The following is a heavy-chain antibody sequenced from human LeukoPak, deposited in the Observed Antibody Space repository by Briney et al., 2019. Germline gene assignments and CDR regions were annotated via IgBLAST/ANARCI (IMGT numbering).Heavy chain of an antibody. V-gene: IGHV3-21*01. J-gene: IGHJ6*02. D-gene: IGHD2-2*01. CDR2: ISSSSSYI. CDR3: ARDEDIVVVPAAMDYYYGMDV. Sequence: GGSLRLSCVASGFTFTSDAMNWVRQAPGKGLEWVSSISSSSSYIYYADSVKGRFTISRDNAKNSLYLQMNSLRAEDTAVYYCARDEDIVVVPAAMDYYYGMDVWGQGTTVTVSS. CDR1: GFTFTSDA.